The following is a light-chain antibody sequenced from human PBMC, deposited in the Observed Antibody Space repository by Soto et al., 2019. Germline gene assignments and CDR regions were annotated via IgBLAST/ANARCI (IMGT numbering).Light chain of an antibody. Sequence: EIVLTQSPATLSVSAGERATLSCRASQSVGNNFAWYQQKPGQAPRLLIFATSTRATGVPARFSGSGSGTEFTLTISSLQSEDFAVYYCQQYGDWPLTFGGGAKVEIE. CDR3: QQYGDWPLT. CDR2: ATS. J-gene: IGKJ4*01. V-gene: IGKV3-15*01. CDR1: QSVGNN.